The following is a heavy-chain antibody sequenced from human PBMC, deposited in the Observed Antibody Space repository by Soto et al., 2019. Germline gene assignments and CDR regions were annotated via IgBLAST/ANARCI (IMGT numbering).Heavy chain of an antibody. D-gene: IGHD1-26*01. CDR3: ASGLVGATRYYYYGMDV. J-gene: IGHJ6*02. V-gene: IGHV1-69*02. CDR2: IIPILGIA. CDR1: GGTFSSYT. Sequence: QVQLVQSGAEVKKPGSSVKVSCKASGGTFSSYTISWVRQAPGQGLEWMGRIIPILGIANYAQKFQGRVTITAXKSXSXAYMELSSLRSEDTAVYYCASGLVGATRYYYYGMDVWGQGTTVTVSS.